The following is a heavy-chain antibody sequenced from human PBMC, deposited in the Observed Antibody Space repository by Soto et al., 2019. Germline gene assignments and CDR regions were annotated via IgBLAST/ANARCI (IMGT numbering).Heavy chain of an antibody. V-gene: IGHV1-18*01. J-gene: IGHJ5*02. CDR2: ISAYNGNT. Sequence: ASVKVSCKASGYTFTSYGISWVRQAPGQGLEWMGWISAYNGNTNYAQKLQGRVTMTTDTSTSTAYMELRSLRSDDTAVYYCARRYCSSTSCCSDPWGQGTLVTVSS. CDR3: ARRYCSSTSCCSDP. CDR1: GYTFTSYG. D-gene: IGHD2-2*01.